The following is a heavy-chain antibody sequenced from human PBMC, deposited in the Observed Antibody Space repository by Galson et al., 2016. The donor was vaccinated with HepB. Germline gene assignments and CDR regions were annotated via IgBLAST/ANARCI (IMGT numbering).Heavy chain of an antibody. J-gene: IGHJ4*02. D-gene: IGHD3-10*01. Sequence: SETLSLTCAVYGGVYGGSFSGHYWNWIRQPPGKGLEWIGEINHSGSTNYNPSLQSRVTISVDTSTNQFSLNLTSVTDADTAVYYCARRRITMVRGANFDYWGQGTLVTVSS. CDR3: ARRRITMVRGANFDY. CDR2: INHSGST. CDR1: GGSFSGHY. V-gene: IGHV4-34*01.